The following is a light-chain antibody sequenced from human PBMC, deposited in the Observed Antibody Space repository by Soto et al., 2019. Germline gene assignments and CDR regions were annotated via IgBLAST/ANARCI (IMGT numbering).Light chain of an antibody. V-gene: IGKV1-5*01. CDR1: QSISSW. Sequence: DSQMTQSPSTLSASVGDRVAITCRASQSISSWLAWXQQKPGXXPKLLIYDASSLESGVPSRFSGSGSGTEFTLTISSLQPDDVATYYCQQYRAVGQGTKLEIK. CDR2: DAS. CDR3: QQYRA. J-gene: IGKJ1*01.